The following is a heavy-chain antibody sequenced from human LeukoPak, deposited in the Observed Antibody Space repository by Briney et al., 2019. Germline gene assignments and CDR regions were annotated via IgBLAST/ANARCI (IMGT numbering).Heavy chain of an antibody. Sequence: GGSLRLSCAASGFTFSSYAMSWVRQAPGKGLEWVSAISGSGGSTYYADSVKGRFTISRDNSKNTLYLQMNSLRAEDTAVYYCAQAGIAVAGLYYFDYWGQGTLVTVSS. V-gene: IGHV3-23*01. CDR1: GFTFSSYA. CDR2: ISGSGGST. CDR3: AQAGIAVAGLYYFDY. J-gene: IGHJ4*02. D-gene: IGHD6-19*01.